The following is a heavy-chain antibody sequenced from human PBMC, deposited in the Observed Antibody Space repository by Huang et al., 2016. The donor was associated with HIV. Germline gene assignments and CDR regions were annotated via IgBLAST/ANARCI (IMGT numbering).Heavy chain of an antibody. CDR3: ARGGYYDSSGYDY. CDR1: GDSISNRN. D-gene: IGHD3-22*01. J-gene: IGHJ4*02. V-gene: IGHV4-59*11. CDR2: INYKAHA. Sequence: QVQLQESGPGLVKPWESLSLTCTVSGDSISNRNWSWIRQPPGKVLEWIGSINYKAHANYNPSFKSRVTMSVYTSKNQVSLKLTSRTAADTAVYYCARGGYYDSSGYDYWGQGTLVTVSS.